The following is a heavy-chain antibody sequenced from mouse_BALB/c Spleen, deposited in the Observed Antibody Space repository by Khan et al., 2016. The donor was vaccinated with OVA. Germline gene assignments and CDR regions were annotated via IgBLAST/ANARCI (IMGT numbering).Heavy chain of an antibody. CDR2: INPSNGYT. CDR3: VRDGAYHRNDGWFAY. D-gene: IGHD2-14*01. J-gene: IGHJ3*01. CDR1: GYTFTSYT. V-gene: IGHV1-4*01. Sequence: VQLQQSGAELARPGASVKMSCKASGYTFTSYTIHWIKKRPGQGLEWIGYINPSNGYTNYNQKFKDKATLTTDKSSTPAYLQLCSMTSDDSAVYNCVRDGAYHRNDGWFAYWGQGTLVTVSA.